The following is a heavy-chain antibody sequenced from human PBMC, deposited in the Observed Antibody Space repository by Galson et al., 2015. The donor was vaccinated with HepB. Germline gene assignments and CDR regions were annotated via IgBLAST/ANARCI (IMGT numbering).Heavy chain of an antibody. V-gene: IGHV3-33*08. CDR2: IWHDGSNS. D-gene: IGHD2-15*01. Sequence: SLRLSCAASGFTFSSNNMHWVRQALGKGLEWVADIWHDGSNSYHADSVKGRFTISRDNSKNTLFLQMSSLRVEDTAVYYCARDKDDAMDVWGQGTTVTVSS. CDR3: ARDKDDAMDV. CDR1: GFTFSSNN. J-gene: IGHJ6*02.